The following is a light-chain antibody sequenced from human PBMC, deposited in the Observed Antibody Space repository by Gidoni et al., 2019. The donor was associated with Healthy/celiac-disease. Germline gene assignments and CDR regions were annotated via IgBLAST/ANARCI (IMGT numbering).Light chain of an antibody. CDR3: AAWDDSLNAWV. CDR1: SYNIGNNA. J-gene: IGLJ3*02. Sequence: QSVLTQPPSLSEAPRQRVTISCSGSSYNIGNNAGNWYQQLPGKAPNLLIYYDDLLPSGVSDRFSSSQSCTSASLAIIALQPEDDAAYYYAAWDDSLNAWVFGGGTKLTVL. V-gene: IGLV1-36*01. CDR2: YDD.